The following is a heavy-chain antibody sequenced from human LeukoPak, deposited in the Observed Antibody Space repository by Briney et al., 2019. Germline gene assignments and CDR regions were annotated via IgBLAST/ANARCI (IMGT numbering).Heavy chain of an antibody. Sequence: SETLSLTCTVSGGSISSYYWSWIRQPPWKGLEWIGYIHYSGSTNYNPSLRSRVTVSVDTSKNQISLKLSSVTAADTAVYYCASTLQWLAFDYWGQGTLVTVSS. CDR2: IHYSGST. CDR3: ASTLQWLAFDY. V-gene: IGHV4-59*01. D-gene: IGHD6-19*01. CDR1: GGSISSYY. J-gene: IGHJ4*02.